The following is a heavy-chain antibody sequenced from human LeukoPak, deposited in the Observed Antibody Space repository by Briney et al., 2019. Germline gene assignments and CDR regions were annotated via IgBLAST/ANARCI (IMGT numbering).Heavy chain of an antibody. V-gene: IGHV4-34*01. Sequence: SETLSLTCAVYGGSFSGYYWSWIRQPPGKGLEWIGEINHSGSTNYNPSLKSRVTISVDTSKNQFSLKLSSVTAADTAVYYYARGVCSSTSCYTYYYGMDVWGQGTTVTVSS. CDR2: INHSGST. D-gene: IGHD2-2*02. J-gene: IGHJ6*02. CDR1: GGSFSGYY. CDR3: ARGVCSSTSCYTYYYGMDV.